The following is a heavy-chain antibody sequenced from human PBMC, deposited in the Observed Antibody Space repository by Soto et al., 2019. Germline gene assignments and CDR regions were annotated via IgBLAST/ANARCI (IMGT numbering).Heavy chain of an antibody. Sequence: EVQLVESGGGLVQPGGSLRLSCAASGFTFSSYSMNWVRQAPGKGLEWVSYISSSSSTIYYADSVKGRFTISRDNAKNSLYLQMNSLRAEDTAVYYCARDGSGSWNHYYSYYMDVWGKGTTVTVSS. J-gene: IGHJ6*03. CDR1: GFTFSSYS. D-gene: IGHD3-10*01. CDR2: ISSSSSTI. CDR3: ARDGSGSWNHYYSYYMDV. V-gene: IGHV3-48*01.